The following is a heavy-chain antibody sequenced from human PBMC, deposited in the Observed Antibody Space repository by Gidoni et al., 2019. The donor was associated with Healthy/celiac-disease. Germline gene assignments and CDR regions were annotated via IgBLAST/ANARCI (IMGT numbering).Heavy chain of an antibody. D-gene: IGHD3-16*01. CDR3: TTASHYDYVWGSLIFDY. CDR2: IKSKTDGGTT. V-gene: IGHV3-15*01. J-gene: IGHJ4*02. Sequence: EVQLVEYGGGLVKPGGSLRRSCEASGFTFSHAWLSWVRQAPGKGLGWVGRIKSKTDGGTTDYAAPVKGRFTISRDDSKNTLYLQMNSLKTEDTAVYYCTTASHYDYVWGSLIFDYWGQGTLVTVSS. CDR1: GFTFSHAW.